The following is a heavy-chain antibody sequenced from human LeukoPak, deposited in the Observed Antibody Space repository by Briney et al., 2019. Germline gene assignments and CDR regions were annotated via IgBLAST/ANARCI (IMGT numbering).Heavy chain of an antibody. D-gene: IGHD6-19*01. CDR3: AKDISGWYGSFAFDI. V-gene: IGHV3-23*01. Sequence: PGGSLRHSCAASGFTFSSYAMSWVHQAPGKGLEWVSAISGSGGSTYYADSVKGRFTISRDNSKNTLYLQMNSLRAEDTAVYYCAKDISGWYGSFAFDIWGQGTMVTVSS. J-gene: IGHJ3*02. CDR2: ISGSGGST. CDR1: GFTFSSYA.